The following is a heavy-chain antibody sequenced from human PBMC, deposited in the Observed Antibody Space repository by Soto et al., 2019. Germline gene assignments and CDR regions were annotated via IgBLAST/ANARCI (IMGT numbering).Heavy chain of an antibody. D-gene: IGHD2-21*02. Sequence: GGALKISCKGSGYSFPSYLIGWVRQMPGKGLGWRGIIYPGDSDTRYSPSFQGQVTMSVDKPTSTAYLQWSSLRASDTAMYYCERRVEMTRIRYYFDYWGQGPQVTVSS. V-gene: IGHV5-51*01. CDR1: GYSFPSYL. CDR2: IYPGDSDT. J-gene: IGHJ4*02. CDR3: ERRVEMTRIRYYFDY.